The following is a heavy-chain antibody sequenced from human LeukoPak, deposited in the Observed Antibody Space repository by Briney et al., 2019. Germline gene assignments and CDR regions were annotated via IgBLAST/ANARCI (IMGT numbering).Heavy chain of an antibody. CDR1: GFTFSSYG. CDR3: ARERKPSYYDSGGYFDY. Sequence: PGGSLRLSCAASGFTFSSYGMHWVRQAPGKGLEWVAVIWYDGSNKYYADSVKGRFTISRDNSKNTLYLQMNSLRAEDTAVYYCARERKPSYYDSGGYFDYWGQGTLVTVSS. V-gene: IGHV3-33*01. J-gene: IGHJ4*02. D-gene: IGHD3-22*01. CDR2: IWYDGSNK.